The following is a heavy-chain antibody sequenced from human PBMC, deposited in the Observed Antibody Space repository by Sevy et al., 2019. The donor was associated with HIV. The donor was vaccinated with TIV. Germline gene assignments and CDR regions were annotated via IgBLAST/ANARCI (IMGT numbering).Heavy chain of an antibody. Sequence: GGSLRLSCAASGFTFSSYAMHWVRQAPGKGLEWVAVISYDGSNKYYADSVKGRFTISRDNSKNTLYLQMNSLRAEDTAVYYCARDKRAGSGSGTALYFDYWGQGTLVTVSS. V-gene: IGHV3-30-3*01. J-gene: IGHJ4*02. CDR3: ARDKRAGSGSGTALYFDY. CDR2: ISYDGSNK. D-gene: IGHD3-10*01. CDR1: GFTFSSYA.